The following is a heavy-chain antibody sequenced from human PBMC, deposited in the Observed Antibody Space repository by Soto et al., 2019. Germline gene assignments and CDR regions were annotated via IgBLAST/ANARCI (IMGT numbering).Heavy chain of an antibody. V-gene: IGHV4-34*01. CDR3: ARVTYGSGLDY. D-gene: IGHD3-10*01. J-gene: IGHJ4*02. Sequence: QVQLQQWGAGLLKPSETLSLTCAVYGGSFSGYYWSWIRQPPGKGLEWIGEINRSGSTNYNPSLKSRVTISVDTSKNQFSLKLSSVTAADTAVYYCARVTYGSGLDYWGQGTLVTVSS. CDR1: GGSFSGYY. CDR2: INRSGST.